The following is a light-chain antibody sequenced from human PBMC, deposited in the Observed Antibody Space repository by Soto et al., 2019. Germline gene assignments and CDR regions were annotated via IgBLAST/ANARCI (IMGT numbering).Light chain of an antibody. CDR1: QGIRND. J-gene: IGKJ1*01. CDR2: AAS. CDR3: LLHKSYVWT. V-gene: IGKV1-17*01. Sequence: DIQMTQSPSSLSASVGDRVIITCRASQGIRNDLSWYQQKPGKAPKRLIYAASSLQGGVPSRFSGSGSGTEFTLTITSLQPEDFATYFCLLHKSYVWTFGQGTKVDIK.